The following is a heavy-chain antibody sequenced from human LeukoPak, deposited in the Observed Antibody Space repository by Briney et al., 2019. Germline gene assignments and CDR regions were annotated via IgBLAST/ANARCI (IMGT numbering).Heavy chain of an antibody. CDR1: GYTFTDYY. CDR3: ARDFERPDY. V-gene: IGHV1-2*06. J-gene: IGHJ4*02. CDR2: INPNSGGI. Sequence: ASVKVSCKASGYTFTDYYIHWVRQAPGQGLEWMGRINPNSGGINYAQKFQGRVTMTRDTSISTAYMELSRLRSDDTAVYYCARDFERPDYWGQGTLVTVSS.